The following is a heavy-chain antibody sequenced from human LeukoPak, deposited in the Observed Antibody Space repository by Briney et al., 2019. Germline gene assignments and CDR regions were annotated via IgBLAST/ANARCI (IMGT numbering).Heavy chain of an antibody. CDR1: GFTFSSYS. J-gene: IGHJ4*02. V-gene: IGHV3-21*01. CDR3: ARDISGSYFGSGY. CDR2: ISSSSSYI. D-gene: IGHD1-26*01. Sequence: GGSLRLSCAASGFTFSSYSMNWVRQAPGKGLEWVSSISSSSSYIYYADSVKGRFTISRDNAKNSLYLQMNSLRAEDTAVYYCARDISGSYFGSGYWGQGTLVTVSS.